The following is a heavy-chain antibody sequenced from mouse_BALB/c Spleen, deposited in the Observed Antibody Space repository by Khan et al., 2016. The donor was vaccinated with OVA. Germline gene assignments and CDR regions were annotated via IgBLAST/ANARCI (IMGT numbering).Heavy chain of an antibody. CDR3: ARLTPYGYGAWFAY. CDR2: INPSSGYT. CDR1: GYTFTSYT. V-gene: IGHV1-4*01. Sequence: QVQLKQSGAELARPGASVKMSCKASGYTFTSYTMHWVKQRPGQGLEWIGYINPSSGYTNYNQKFKDKATLTADKSSSTAYMQLSSLTSQDSAGYYCARLTPYGYGAWFAYWGQGTLVTVSA. J-gene: IGHJ3*01. D-gene: IGHD2-2*01.